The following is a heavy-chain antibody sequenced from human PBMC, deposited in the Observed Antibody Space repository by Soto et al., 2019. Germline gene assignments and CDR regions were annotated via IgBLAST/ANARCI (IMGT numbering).Heavy chain of an antibody. J-gene: IGHJ4*02. CDR1: GFTFSNSW. CDR2: IKSRAAGGTT. D-gene: IGHD3-10*02. CDR3: IKDLLF. V-gene: IGHV3-15*07. Sequence: GGSLRLSCAASGFTFSNSWMSWVRQAPGKGLEWVGRIKSRAAGGTTEYAAPVKGRFIISRDDSIDTLYLQMNSLKAEDTAVYYCIKDLLFGGQGTLVTVSS.